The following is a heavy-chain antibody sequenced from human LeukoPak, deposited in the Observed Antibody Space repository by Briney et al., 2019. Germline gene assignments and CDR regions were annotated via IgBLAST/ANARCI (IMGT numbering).Heavy chain of an antibody. CDR3: ATNYDFWSENY. Sequence: GGSLRLSCAASGFTFGNYWMHWVRQAPGKGLVWVSRINSDGSNTNYADSVEGRFTISRDNAKNTLYLQMDSLRAEDTAVYYCATNYDFWSENYWGQGTLVTVSS. CDR1: GFTFGNYW. D-gene: IGHD3-3*01. V-gene: IGHV3-74*01. J-gene: IGHJ4*02. CDR2: INSDGSNT.